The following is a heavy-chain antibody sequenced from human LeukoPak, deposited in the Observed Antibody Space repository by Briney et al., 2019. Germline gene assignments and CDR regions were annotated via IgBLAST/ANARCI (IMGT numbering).Heavy chain of an antibody. CDR3: ATDPRTTVFGTFRYYYMDV. CDR1: GYTFTDYY. D-gene: IGHD3-3*01. Sequence: GASVKVSCKTSGYTFTDYYIHWVRLAPGQGLEWMGWINPDSGYTNYAQKFQGRVTMTRDTSINTAYMELSRLTSDDTAVYYCATDPRTTVFGTFRYYYMDVWGEGTTVTVSS. V-gene: IGHV1-2*02. J-gene: IGHJ6*03. CDR2: INPDSGYT.